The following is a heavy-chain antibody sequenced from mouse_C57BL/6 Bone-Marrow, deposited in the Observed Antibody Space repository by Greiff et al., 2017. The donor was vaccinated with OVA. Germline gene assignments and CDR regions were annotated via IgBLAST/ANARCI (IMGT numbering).Heavy chain of an antibody. V-gene: IGHV7-3*01. J-gene: IGHJ1*03. CDR3: ARYSYDYDEGWYFDV. CDR2: IRNKANGYTT. D-gene: IGHD2-4*01. CDR1: GFTFTDYY. Sequence: EVKVVESGGGLVQPGGSLSLSCAASGFTFTDYYMSWVRQPPGKALEWLGFIRNKANGYTTEYSASVKGRFTISRDNSQSILYLQMNALRAEDSATYYWARYSYDYDEGWYFDVWGTGTTVTVSS.